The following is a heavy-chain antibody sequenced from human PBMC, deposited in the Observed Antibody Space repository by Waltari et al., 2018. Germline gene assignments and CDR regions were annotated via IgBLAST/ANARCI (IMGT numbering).Heavy chain of an antibody. Sequence: LQLVESGGDLVQPGGSLRLPCAAAGFASSDHFMDWVRQVPGKGLEWVGRIKNRAHHYTTEYAASVRGRFNISRDDSKNLLYLQMNSLTTMDTAVYYCAQYYVGFWGPGSVVTVSS. CDR2: IKNRAHHYTT. J-gene: IGHJ4*02. V-gene: IGHV3-72*01. D-gene: IGHD1-26*01. CDR1: GFASSDHF. CDR3: AQYYVGF.